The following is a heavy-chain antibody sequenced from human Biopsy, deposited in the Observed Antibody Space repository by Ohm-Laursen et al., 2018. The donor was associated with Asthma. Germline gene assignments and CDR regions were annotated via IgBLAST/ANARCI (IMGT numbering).Heavy chain of an antibody. CDR3: ARHNWDNWRFMYYGMDV. D-gene: IGHD1-20*01. CDR1: GFMFRSFG. Sequence: SLRLSCSASGFMFRSFGMHWVRQAPGKGLEWVAVISYDGNHKFYEDSVKGRFTISRDNSKNTLYLQMNSLRTEDTAVYYCARHNWDNWRFMYYGMDVWGQGTTVTVS. CDR2: ISYDGNHK. J-gene: IGHJ6*02. V-gene: IGHV3-30*03.